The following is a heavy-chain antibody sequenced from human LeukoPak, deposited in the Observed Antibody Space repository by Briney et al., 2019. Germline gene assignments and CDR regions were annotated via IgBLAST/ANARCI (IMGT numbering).Heavy chain of an antibody. Sequence: ASVKVSCKASGYTFTSYDINWVRQATGQGLEWMGWMNPNSGNTGYAQKFQGRVTMTRNTSISTAYMELSSLRSEDTAVYYCARGFRYRRYCSSTSCYNWFDPWGQGTLVTVSS. CDR3: ARGFRYRRYCSSTSCYNWFDP. V-gene: IGHV1-8*01. D-gene: IGHD2-2*01. CDR1: GYTFTSYD. CDR2: MNPNSGNT. J-gene: IGHJ5*02.